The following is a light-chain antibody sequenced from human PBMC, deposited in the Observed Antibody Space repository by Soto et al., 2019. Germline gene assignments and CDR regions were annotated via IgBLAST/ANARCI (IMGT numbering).Light chain of an antibody. CDR3: QVWDTTRDHQV. CDR2: YDT. J-gene: IGLJ3*02. CDR1: NIGSIS. V-gene: IGLV3-21*04. Sequence: SYELTQPPSVSVAPGSTASIACGGNNIGSISVNWYQQKPGQAPVLVISYDTDRPSGIPERFSASNSGNTATLTISRVEAGDEADYYCQVWDTTRDHQVFGGGTKLTVL.